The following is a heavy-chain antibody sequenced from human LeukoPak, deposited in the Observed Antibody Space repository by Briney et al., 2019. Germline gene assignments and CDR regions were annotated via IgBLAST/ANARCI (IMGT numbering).Heavy chain of an antibody. V-gene: IGHV1-2*02. CDR2: INPNSGGT. Sequence: GASVKLSCKASGYSFTGYYMHWVRQAPGQGLEWMGWINPNSGGTKYAQNFQGRLTMTRDTSISTAYMELSRLRSDDTAVYYCARLGAAAGEFDYWGQGTLVTVSS. J-gene: IGHJ4*02. CDR1: GYSFTGYY. CDR3: ARLGAAAGEFDY. D-gene: IGHD6-13*01.